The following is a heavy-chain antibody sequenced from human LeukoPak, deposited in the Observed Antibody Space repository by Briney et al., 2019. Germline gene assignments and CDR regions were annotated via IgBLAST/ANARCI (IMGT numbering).Heavy chain of an antibody. CDR3: ARGGGLTTVVTAPFDP. CDR2: IIPIFGTA. J-gene: IGHJ5*02. V-gene: IGHV1-69*05. D-gene: IGHD4-23*01. CDR1: GYTFTSYD. Sequence: ASVKVSCKASGYTFTSYDINWVRQATGQGLEWMGGIIPIFGTANYAQKFQGRVTITTDESTSTAYMELSSLRSEDTAVYYCARGGGLTTVVTAPFDPWGQGTLVTVSS.